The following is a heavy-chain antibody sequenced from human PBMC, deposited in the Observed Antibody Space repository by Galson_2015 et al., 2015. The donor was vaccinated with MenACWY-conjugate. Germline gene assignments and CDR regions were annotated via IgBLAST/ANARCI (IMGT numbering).Heavy chain of an antibody. Sequence: LSLTCTVSGGSISSSSYYWGWIRQPPGKGLEWIGSIYYSGSTYYNPSLKSRVTMSVDTSKNQFSLKLSSVTAADTAVYYCASFAYYYGSGARTLDYWGQGTLVTVSS. V-gene: IGHV4-39*07. CDR1: GGSISSSSYY. D-gene: IGHD3-10*01. J-gene: IGHJ4*02. CDR3: ASFAYYYGSGARTLDY. CDR2: IYYSGST.